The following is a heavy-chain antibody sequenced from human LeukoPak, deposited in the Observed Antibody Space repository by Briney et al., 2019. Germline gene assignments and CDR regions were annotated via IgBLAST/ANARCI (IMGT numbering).Heavy chain of an antibody. Sequence: RPGGSLRLSCAASGFMFDDYGMSWVRQAPGKGLEWVSGINWNGGRTGYADSVKGRFTISRDNAKNSLYLQMNGLRAEDTALYYCARGATVTGRWYFDIWGRGTPVTVSS. CDR3: ARGATVTGRWYFDI. CDR1: GFMFDDYG. CDR2: INWNGGRT. J-gene: IGHJ2*01. D-gene: IGHD4-17*01. V-gene: IGHV3-20*04.